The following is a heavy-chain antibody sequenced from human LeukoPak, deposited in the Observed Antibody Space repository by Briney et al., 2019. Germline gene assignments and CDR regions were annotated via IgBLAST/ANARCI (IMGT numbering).Heavy chain of an antibody. CDR3: ARDGGWYQLLWWFDP. V-gene: IGHV1-2*02. CDR1: GYTFTGYY. J-gene: IGHJ5*02. Sequence: ASVKVSCKASGYTFTGYYMHWVRQAPGRGLERMGWINPNSGATKYAQKFQGRVTMTRDTSISTAYMEVSRLRFDDTAVYYCARDGGWYQLLWWFDPWGQGTLVTVSS. CDR2: INPNSGAT. D-gene: IGHD2-2*01.